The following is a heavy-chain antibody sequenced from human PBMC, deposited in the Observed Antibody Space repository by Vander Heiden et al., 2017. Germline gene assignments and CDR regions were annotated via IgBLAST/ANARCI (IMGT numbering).Heavy chain of an antibody. Sequence: EVQLVESGGGLVQPGRSLRLSCAASGFTCDDYAMHWVRQVPGKGLEWVSGISWNSGSIGYADSVKSRFTISRDNAKNSLYLQMNSLRAEDTALYYCAKGPTAAGISYYFDYWGQGTLVTVSS. CDR1: GFTCDDYA. CDR3: AKGPTAAGISYYFDY. J-gene: IGHJ4*02. V-gene: IGHV3-9*01. CDR2: ISWNSGSI. D-gene: IGHD6-13*01.